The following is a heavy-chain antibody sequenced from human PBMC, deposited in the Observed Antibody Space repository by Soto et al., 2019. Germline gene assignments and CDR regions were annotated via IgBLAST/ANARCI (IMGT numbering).Heavy chain of an antibody. V-gene: IGHV1-69*13. J-gene: IGHJ5*02. CDR3: ARYYYDSSGILNWFDP. D-gene: IGHD3-22*01. Sequence: GASGKVSCKASGGTFSSYAISWVRQAPGQGLEWMGGIIPIFGTANYAQKFQGRVTITADESTSTAYMELSSLRSEDTAVYYCARYYYDSSGILNWFDPWGQGTLVTVSS. CDR1: GGTFSSYA. CDR2: IIPIFGTA.